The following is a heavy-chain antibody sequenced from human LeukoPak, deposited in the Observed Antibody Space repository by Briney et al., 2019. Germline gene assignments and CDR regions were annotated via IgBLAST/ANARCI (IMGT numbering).Heavy chain of an antibody. V-gene: IGHV3-48*03. CDR2: ISRSGNTI. CDR1: GFTFSGCE. J-gene: IGHJ4*02. D-gene: IGHD3-9*01. CDR3: ARVLSRYSGDYFDY. Sequence: PGGSLRLSCAISGFTFSGCELTWVRQAPGKGLEWISYISRSGNTIYYADSVKGRFTTSRDNAKNSLYLQMNSLRDEDTAVYYCARVLSRYSGDYFDYWGQGTLVTVSS.